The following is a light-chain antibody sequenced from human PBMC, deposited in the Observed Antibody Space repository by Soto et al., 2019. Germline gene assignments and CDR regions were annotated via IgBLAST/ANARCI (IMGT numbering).Light chain of an antibody. CDR2: DNH. CDR1: SSNIGNNY. J-gene: IGLJ2*01. V-gene: IGLV1-51*01. CDR3: GTWDSSLSAVI. Sequence: QSVLTQPPSVSAAPGQTVTISCSGSSSNIGNNYVSWYQQLPGTAPKLLIYDNHKRPSGIPDRFSGSKSGTSATLGITGLQTGDEADYYCGTWDSSLSAVIFGGGTKLTVL.